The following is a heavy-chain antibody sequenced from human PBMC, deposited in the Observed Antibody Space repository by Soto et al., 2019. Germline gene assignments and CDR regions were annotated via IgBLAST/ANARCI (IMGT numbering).Heavy chain of an antibody. CDR1: GFTFSSYG. V-gene: IGHV3-33*01. J-gene: IGHJ4*02. Sequence: QVQLVESGGGVVQPGRSLRLSCAASGFTFSSYGMHWVRQAPGKGLEWVAVIWYDGSNKYYADSVKGRFTISRDNSKNTLYLQMNSLRAEDTAVYYCARDLTPLDCGGDCYGIGYLGQGTLVTVSS. D-gene: IGHD2-21*02. CDR2: IWYDGSNK. CDR3: ARDLTPLDCGGDCYGIGY.